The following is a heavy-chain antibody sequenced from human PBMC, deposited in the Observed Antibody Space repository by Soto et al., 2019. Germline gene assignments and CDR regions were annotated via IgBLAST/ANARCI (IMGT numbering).Heavy chain of an antibody. D-gene: IGHD1-1*01. Sequence: ASVKVSCKASGYTFTGYYMRWVRQAPGQGLEWMGWINPNSGGTNYAQKFQGWVTMTRDTSISTAYMELSRLRSDDTAVYFCARVQILQLENIFDYWGQGTLVTVSS. V-gene: IGHV1-2*04. CDR2: INPNSGGT. J-gene: IGHJ4*02. CDR1: GYTFTGYY. CDR3: ARVQILQLENIFDY.